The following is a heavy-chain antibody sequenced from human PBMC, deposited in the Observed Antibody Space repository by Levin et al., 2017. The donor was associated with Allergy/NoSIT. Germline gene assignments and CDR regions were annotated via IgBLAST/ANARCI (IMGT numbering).Heavy chain of an antibody. D-gene: IGHD2-15*01. Sequence: GGSLRLSCAASGFIFSTYGMIWVRQGPGKGLEWVSYISGSGSPIYYADSVRGRFTISRDNAKNSLYLQMNSLRAEDAAVYYCATGVVENWGQGTLVTVSS. V-gene: IGHV3-48*03. CDR3: ATGVVEN. CDR1: GFIFSTYG. CDR2: ISGSGSPI. J-gene: IGHJ4*02.